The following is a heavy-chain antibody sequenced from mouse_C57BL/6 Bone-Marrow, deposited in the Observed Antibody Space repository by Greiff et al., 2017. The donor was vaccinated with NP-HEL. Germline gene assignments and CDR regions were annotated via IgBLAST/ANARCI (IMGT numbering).Heavy chain of an antibody. V-gene: IGHV5-4*01. J-gene: IGHJ4*01. Sequence: EVKLVESGGGLVKPGGSLKLSCAASGFTFSSYAMSWVRQTPEKRLEWVATISDGGSYTYYPDNVKGRFTISRDNAKNNLYLQMSHLKSEDTAMYYCAREKIYYGNYYWGQGTSVTVSS. CDR2: ISDGGSYT. CDR3: AREKIYYGNYY. CDR1: GFTFSSYA.